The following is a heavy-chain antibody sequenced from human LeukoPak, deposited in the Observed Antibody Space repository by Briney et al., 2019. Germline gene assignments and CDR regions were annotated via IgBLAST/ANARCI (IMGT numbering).Heavy chain of an antibody. V-gene: IGHV1-46*01. CDR1: GYTFTSYY. Sequence: ASVKVSCKASGYTFTSYYMHWVRQAPGQGLEWMGIINPSGASTTYAQMFQGRVTMTRDTSTSTVYMELSSLRSEDTAVYYCARSSQVNSGSLVKWGQGTLVTASS. J-gene: IGHJ4*02. D-gene: IGHD5-12*01. CDR2: INPSGAST. CDR3: ARSSQVNSGSLVK.